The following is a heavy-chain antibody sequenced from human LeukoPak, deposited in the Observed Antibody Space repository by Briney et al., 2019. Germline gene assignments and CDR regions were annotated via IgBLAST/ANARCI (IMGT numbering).Heavy chain of an antibody. J-gene: IGHJ4*02. CDR1: GFTFSSYA. Sequence: GGSLRLSRAASGFTFSSYAMSWVRQAPGKGLEWVSGISGSGGSTYYADSVKGRFTISRDNSKNTLYLQMNSLRAEDTAVYYCAKDVPLGYYGSGSYFFDYWGQGTLVTVSS. CDR3: AKDVPLGYYGSGSYFFDY. CDR2: ISGSGGST. D-gene: IGHD3-10*01. V-gene: IGHV3-23*01.